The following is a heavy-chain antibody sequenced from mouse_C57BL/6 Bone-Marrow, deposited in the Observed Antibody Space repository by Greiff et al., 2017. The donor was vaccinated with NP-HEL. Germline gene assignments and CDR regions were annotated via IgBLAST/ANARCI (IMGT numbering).Heavy chain of an antibody. CDR2: INPNNGGT. Sequence: EVQLQQSGPELVKPGASVKMSCKASGYTFTDYNMHWVKQSHGKSLEWIGYINPNNGGTSYNQKFKGKATLTVNKSSSTAYMELRSLTSEDSAVYYCARGDYYGSSCYWYFDVWGTGTTVTVSS. CDR1: GYTFTDYN. CDR3: ARGDYYGSSCYWYFDV. D-gene: IGHD1-1*01. V-gene: IGHV1-22*01. J-gene: IGHJ1*03.